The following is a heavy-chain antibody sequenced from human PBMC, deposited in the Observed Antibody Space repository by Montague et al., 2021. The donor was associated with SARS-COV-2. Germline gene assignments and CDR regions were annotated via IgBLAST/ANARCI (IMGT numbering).Heavy chain of an antibody. CDR3: AFYGDHALDY. J-gene: IGHJ4*02. CDR1: GFTFDDYA. CDR2: ISWNSGSI. Sequence: SLRLSCGASGFTFDDYAMHWVRQAPGKGLEWVSGISWNSGSIGYSDSVKGRFTISRDNAKNSLYLQMNSLRAEDTALYYCAFYGDHALDYWGQGTLVTVSS. V-gene: IGHV3-9*01. D-gene: IGHD4-17*01.